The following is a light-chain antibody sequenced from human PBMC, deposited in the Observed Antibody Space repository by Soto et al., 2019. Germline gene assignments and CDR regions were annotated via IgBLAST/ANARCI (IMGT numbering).Light chain of an antibody. V-gene: IGKV3-11*01. CDR3: XXRGNWPQT. Sequence: EIVLTQSPATLSLSPGERATLSCRASQSVRSYLAWYQQKPGQTPRLLIYDAFNRATGIPARFSGSGSGTDFTLTISSLXPXXFAVYXXXXRGNWPQTFGPGTKVDI. CDR2: DAF. CDR1: QSVRSY. J-gene: IGKJ3*01.